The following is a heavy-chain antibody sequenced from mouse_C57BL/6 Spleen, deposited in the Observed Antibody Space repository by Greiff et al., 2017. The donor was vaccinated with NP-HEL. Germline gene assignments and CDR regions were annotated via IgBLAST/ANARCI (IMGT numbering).Heavy chain of an antibody. D-gene: IGHD3-3*01. CDR1: GFTFTDYY. CDR2: IRNKANGYTT. Sequence: EVKLQESGGGLVQPGGSLSLSCAASGFTFTDYYMSWVRQPPGKALEWLGFIRNKANGYTTEYSASVKGRFTISRDNSQSILYLQMNALRAEDSATYYCARGDFPYWYFDVWGTGTTVTVSS. V-gene: IGHV7-3*01. CDR3: ARGDFPYWYFDV. J-gene: IGHJ1*03.